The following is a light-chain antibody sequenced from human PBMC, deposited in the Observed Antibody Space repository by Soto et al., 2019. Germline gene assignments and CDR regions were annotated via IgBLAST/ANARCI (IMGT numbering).Light chain of an antibody. Sequence: EIVMTQSPATLSVSPGERATLSCRASQSVSGNLAWYQHKPGQAPRLLIYGASTRATGIPARFSGSGSGTEFTLTISRLQSADFAVYYCQQYNNWPPRTFGQGTKVEIK. CDR2: GAS. CDR3: QQYNNWPPRT. V-gene: IGKV3-15*01. J-gene: IGKJ1*01. CDR1: QSVSGN.